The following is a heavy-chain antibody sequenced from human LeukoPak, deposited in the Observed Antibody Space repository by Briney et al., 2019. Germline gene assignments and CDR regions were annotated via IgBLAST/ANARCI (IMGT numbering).Heavy chain of an antibody. CDR1: GGPIRSSSYY. D-gene: IGHD6-6*01. V-gene: IGHV4-39*01. Sequence: SETLSLTCAVSGGPIRSSSYYWGWIRQPPGKGLEWIGSIYYSGTTYYNPSLKSRVTISVDTSKNQFSLNLNSVTAADTAVYYCATQVGAARTYFDYWGQGTLVTVSS. CDR3: ATQVGAARTYFDY. CDR2: IYYSGTT. J-gene: IGHJ4*02.